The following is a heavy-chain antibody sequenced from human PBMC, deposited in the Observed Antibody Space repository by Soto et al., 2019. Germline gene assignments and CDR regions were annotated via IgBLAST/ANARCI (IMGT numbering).Heavy chain of an antibody. CDR2: IIPIFGTA. CDR3: ARGATYYYDSSGYYYLYYYYYGMDV. J-gene: IGHJ6*02. Sequence: VQLVQSGAEVKKPGSSVKVSCKASGGTFSSYAISWVRQAPGQGLEWMGGIIPIFGTANYAQKFQGRVTITADEATSTAYMELSSLRSEDTAVYYCARGATYYYDSSGYYYLYYYYYGMDVWGQGTTVTVSS. CDR1: GGTFSSYA. D-gene: IGHD3-22*01. V-gene: IGHV1-69*01.